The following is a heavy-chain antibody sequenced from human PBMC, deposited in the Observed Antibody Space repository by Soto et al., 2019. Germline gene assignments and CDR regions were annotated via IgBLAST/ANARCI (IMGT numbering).Heavy chain of an antibody. CDR3: ASHRWGGEYGSGTPSSDY. Sequence: QVQLQQWGAGLLKPSETLSLTCAVYGGSFSGYYWSWIRQPPGKGLEWSGEINHSGSTNYNPSLNSRVTISVDTSKNQVSLKLSSVTAADTAVYYCASHRWGGEYGSGTPSSDYWGQGTLVTVSS. D-gene: IGHD3-10*01. CDR2: INHSGST. J-gene: IGHJ4*02. CDR1: GGSFSGYY. V-gene: IGHV4-34*01.